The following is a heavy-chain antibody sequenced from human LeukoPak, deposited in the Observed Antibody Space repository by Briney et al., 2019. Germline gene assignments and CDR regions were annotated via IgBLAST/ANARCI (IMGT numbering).Heavy chain of an antibody. CDR1: GFTFSSYG. D-gene: IGHD3-9*01. CDR3: AKDLGSHFHWLLFGSFDY. V-gene: IGHV3-23*01. J-gene: IGHJ4*02. Sequence: GGTLRLSCAASGFTFSSYGMSWVRQAPGKGLEWVSAISGSGGSTYYADSVKGRFTISRDNSKNTLYLQMNSLRAEDTAVYYCAKDLGSHFHWLLFGSFDYWGQGTLVTVAS. CDR2: ISGSGGST.